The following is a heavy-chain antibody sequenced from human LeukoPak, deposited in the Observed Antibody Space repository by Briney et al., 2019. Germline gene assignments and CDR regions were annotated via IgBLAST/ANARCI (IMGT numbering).Heavy chain of an antibody. CDR1: GFTFDDYA. V-gene: IGHV3-9*01. Sequence: PGRSLRLSCAASGFTFDDYAIHWVRQAPGKGLEWVSGISWNSGNIGYADSVKGRLTISRDNAKNSLYLQMNSLRAEDTALYYCAKSLNYDILTASFDSWGQGTLVTVSS. D-gene: IGHD3-9*01. CDR2: ISWNSGNI. J-gene: IGHJ4*02. CDR3: AKSLNYDILTASFDS.